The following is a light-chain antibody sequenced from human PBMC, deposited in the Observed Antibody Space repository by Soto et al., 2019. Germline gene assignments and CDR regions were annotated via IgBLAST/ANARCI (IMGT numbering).Light chain of an antibody. V-gene: IGKV3-20*01. CDR1: QSVSSY. CDR3: QQYGSSPGR. Sequence: RASQSVSSYLAWYQQKPGQAPRLLIYDASTRATGIPARFSGSGSGTVFALPISRLAPEDFAVYFCQQYGSSPGRFGEGTKVDIK. J-gene: IGKJ1*01. CDR2: DAS.